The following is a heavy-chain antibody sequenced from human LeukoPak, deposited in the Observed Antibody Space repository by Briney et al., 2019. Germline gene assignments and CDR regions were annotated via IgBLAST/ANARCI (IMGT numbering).Heavy chain of an antibody. V-gene: IGHV3-48*01. CDR3: ARGERYSSSGYGAFDI. CDR2: ISSSSGNI. CDR1: GFTFNSYS. D-gene: IGHD6-13*01. Sequence: GGSLRLSCAASGFTFNSYSMNWVRQPPGKGLVWLSYISSSSGNIYYADSVKGRFTISRDNAKNSLYLQMNSLRAEDTAAYYCARGERYSSSGYGAFDIWGQGTMVTVSS. J-gene: IGHJ3*02.